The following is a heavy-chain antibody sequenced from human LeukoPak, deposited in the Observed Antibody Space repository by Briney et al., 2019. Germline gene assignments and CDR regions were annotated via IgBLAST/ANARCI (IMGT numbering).Heavy chain of an antibody. Sequence: GGSLRLSCAASGFTFDDYAMHWVRQAPGKGLGWVSGISWNSGSIGYADSVKGRFTISRDNAKNSLYLQMNSLRAEDTALYYCAKDGGGGATIDAHAFDIWGQGTMVTVSS. J-gene: IGHJ3*02. V-gene: IGHV3-9*01. CDR2: ISWNSGSI. CDR1: GFTFDDYA. CDR3: AKDGGGGATIDAHAFDI. D-gene: IGHD1-26*01.